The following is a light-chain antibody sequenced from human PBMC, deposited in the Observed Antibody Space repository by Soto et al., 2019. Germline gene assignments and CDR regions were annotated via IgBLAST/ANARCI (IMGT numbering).Light chain of an antibody. CDR1: DIARKT. V-gene: IGLV3-21*02. Sequence: SYELTQPPSVSVAPGQTARITCGGNDIARKTVHWYQQKPGQAPVLVVYDDDERPSGIPERFSGSNSGNTATLTISRVEAGDEADYYCATWDDSLNGHVLGGGTKLTVL. J-gene: IGLJ3*02. CDR2: DDD. CDR3: ATWDDSLNGHV.